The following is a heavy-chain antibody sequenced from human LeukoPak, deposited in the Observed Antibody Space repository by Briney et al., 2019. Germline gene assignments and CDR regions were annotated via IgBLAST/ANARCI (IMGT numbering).Heavy chain of an antibody. J-gene: IGHJ4*02. V-gene: IGHV3-23*01. CDR3: AKDYDSSGYYLKNFDY. D-gene: IGHD3-22*01. Sequence: GGSLRLSCAASGFTFSSYAMSWVRQAPGKGLEWVSAISGSGGSTYYADSVKGRFTISRDNSENTLYLQMNSLRAEDTAVYYCAKDYDSSGYYLKNFDYWGQGTLVTVSS. CDR2: ISGSGGST. CDR1: GFTFSSYA.